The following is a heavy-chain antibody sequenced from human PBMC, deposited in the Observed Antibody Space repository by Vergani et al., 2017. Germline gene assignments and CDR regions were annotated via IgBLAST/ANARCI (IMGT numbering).Heavy chain of an antibody. J-gene: IGHJ6*02. V-gene: IGHV3-30*01. Sequence: QVQLVESGGGVVQPGRSLRLSCAASGFTFSSYAMHWVRQAPGKGLEWVAVISYDGSNKYYADSVKGRFTISRDNSKNTLYLQMNSLGAEDTAVYYCAREYRYCTNGVCSYYYGMDVWGQGTTVTVSS. D-gene: IGHD2-8*01. CDR1: GFTFSSYA. CDR2: ISYDGSNK. CDR3: AREYRYCTNGVCSYYYGMDV.